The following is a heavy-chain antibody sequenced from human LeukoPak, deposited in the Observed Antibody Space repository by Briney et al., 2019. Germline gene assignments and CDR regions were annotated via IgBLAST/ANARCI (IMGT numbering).Heavy chain of an antibody. CDR1: GFTFSSYA. Sequence: PGGSLRLSCAASGFTFSSYAMSWVRQAPGKGLEWVSAISGSGGSTYYADSVKGRFTISRDNSKNTLYLQMNSLRAEDTAVYYCARGQGSSWDLYYFDYWGQGTLVTVSS. CDR3: ARGQGSSWDLYYFDY. D-gene: IGHD6-13*01. CDR2: ISGSGGST. J-gene: IGHJ4*02. V-gene: IGHV3-23*01.